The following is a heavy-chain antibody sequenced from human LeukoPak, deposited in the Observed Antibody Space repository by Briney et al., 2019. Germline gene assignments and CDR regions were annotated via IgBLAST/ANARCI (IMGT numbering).Heavy chain of an antibody. Sequence: GASVKVSCKASGYTFTSYGISWVRQAPGQGLEWMGWISAYNGNTNYAQKLQGRVTMTTDTSTSTAYMELRSLRSDDTAVYYCARDYYDFWSGYYNYYYYMDVWGKGTTVTVSS. CDR3: ARDYYDFWSGYYNYYYYMDV. J-gene: IGHJ6*03. CDR2: ISAYNGNT. CDR1: GYTFTSYG. D-gene: IGHD3-3*01. V-gene: IGHV1-18*01.